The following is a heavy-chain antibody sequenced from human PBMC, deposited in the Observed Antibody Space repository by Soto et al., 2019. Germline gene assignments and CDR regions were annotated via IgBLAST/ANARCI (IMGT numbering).Heavy chain of an antibody. CDR3: ARDQAEYYYGSGSYYSTFDY. J-gene: IGHJ4*02. Sequence: GGSLRLSCAASGFTFSSYWMSWVRQAPGKGLEWVANIKQDGSEKYYVDSVKGRFTISRDNAKNSLYLQMNSLRAEDTAVYYCARDQAEYYYGSGSYYSTFDYWGQGTLVTVSS. CDR2: IKQDGSEK. CDR1: GFTFSSYW. D-gene: IGHD3-10*01. V-gene: IGHV3-7*01.